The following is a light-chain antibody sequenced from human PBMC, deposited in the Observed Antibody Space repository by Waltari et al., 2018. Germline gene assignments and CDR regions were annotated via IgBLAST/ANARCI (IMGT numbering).Light chain of an antibody. V-gene: IGKV1-39*01. Sequence: DIQMTQFPTSLSASVEDRVTITCRASQTITHYLNWYQQKSGKAPRLLIYGASNLQGGVQSRFRGSGSGTEFTLTISNLQPEDVATYYCQQTYSTSRTFGLGTKVEIK. CDR2: GAS. CDR3: QQTYSTSRT. CDR1: QTITHY. J-gene: IGKJ1*01.